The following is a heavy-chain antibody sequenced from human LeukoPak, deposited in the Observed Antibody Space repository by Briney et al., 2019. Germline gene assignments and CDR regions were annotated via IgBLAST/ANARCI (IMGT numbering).Heavy chain of an antibody. CDR3: ARDRDSGYDSPFDY. D-gene: IGHD5-12*01. Sequence: SETLSLTCTVSGGSISSSSYYWGWIRQPPGKGLEWIGSIYYSGSTYYNPSLKSRVTISVDTSKNQFSLKLSSVTAADTAVYYCARDRDSGYDSPFDYWGQGTLVTVSS. J-gene: IGHJ4*02. CDR2: IYYSGST. CDR1: GGSISSSSYY. V-gene: IGHV4-39*02.